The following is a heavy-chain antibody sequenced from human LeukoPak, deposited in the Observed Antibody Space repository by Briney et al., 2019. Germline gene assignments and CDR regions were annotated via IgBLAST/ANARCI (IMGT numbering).Heavy chain of an antibody. J-gene: IGHJ4*02. CDR3: ARHYWGLIAAAGFYY. Sequence: SETLSLTCTVSGGSISSSSYYWGWIRQPPGKGLEWIGEINHSGSTNYNPSLKSRVTISVDTSKNQFSLKLSSVTAADTAVYYCARHYWGLIAAAGFYYWGQGTLVTVSS. CDR2: INHSGST. CDR1: GGSISSSSYY. V-gene: IGHV4-39*01. D-gene: IGHD6-13*01.